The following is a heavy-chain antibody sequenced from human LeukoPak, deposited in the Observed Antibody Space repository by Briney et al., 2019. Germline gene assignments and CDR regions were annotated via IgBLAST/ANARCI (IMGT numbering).Heavy chain of an antibody. CDR3: ARTYCSGGSCYRLLVYYYYYMDV. D-gene: IGHD2-15*01. CDR2: IYYSGST. V-gene: IGHV4-59*01. J-gene: IGHJ6*03. CDR1: GGSISNYY. Sequence: SETLSLTCTVSGGSISNYYWSWIRQPPGKGLEWIGYIYYSGSTNYNPSLKSRVTISVDTSKNQFSLKLSSVTAADTAVYYCARTYCSGGSCYRLLVYYYYYMDVWGKGTTVTVSS.